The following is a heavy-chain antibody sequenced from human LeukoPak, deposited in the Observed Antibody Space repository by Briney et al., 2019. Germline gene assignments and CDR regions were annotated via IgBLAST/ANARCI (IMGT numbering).Heavy chain of an antibody. CDR2: ICDSSTFP. J-gene: IGHJ4*02. Sequence: PGGSLRLSCAASGFTFSDYYMSWVRQAPGEGREGVSYICDSSTFPTYADSVKGRFTISRDNAENSLAQQINSLRADYTAVCGCARSYSSYSFDYWGQGTLVTVSS. V-gene: IGHV3-11*03. CDR3: ARSYSSYSFDY. D-gene: IGHD6-6*01. CDR1: GFTFSDYY.